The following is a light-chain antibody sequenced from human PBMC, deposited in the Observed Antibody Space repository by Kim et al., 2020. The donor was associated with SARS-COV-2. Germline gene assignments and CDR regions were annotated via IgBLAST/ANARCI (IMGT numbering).Light chain of an antibody. J-gene: IGKJ5*01. V-gene: IGKV3-20*01. CDR1: ESVESSK. CDR3: QQFGGSPPIT. CDR2: GAS. Sequence: PGETATFSCRARESVESSKVAWYQQKPGQAPRLLSFGASSRATGIPDRFSGSGSGTDFTLTISRLEPEDFAVYYCQQFGGSPPITFGQWTRLEIK.